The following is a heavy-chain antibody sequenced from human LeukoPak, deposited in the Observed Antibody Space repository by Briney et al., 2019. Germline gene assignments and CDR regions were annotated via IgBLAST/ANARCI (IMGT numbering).Heavy chain of an antibody. D-gene: IGHD3-10*01. V-gene: IGHV1-69*05. CDR2: IIPIFGTA. CDR3: ATLYGSGFV. Sequence: GASVTVSSKASGGTFSSYAISWVRQAPGQGLEWMGGIIPIFGTANYAQKFQGRVTITTDESTSTAYMELSSLRSEDTAVYYCATLYGSGFVWGQGTLVTVSS. CDR1: GGTFSSYA. J-gene: IGHJ4*02.